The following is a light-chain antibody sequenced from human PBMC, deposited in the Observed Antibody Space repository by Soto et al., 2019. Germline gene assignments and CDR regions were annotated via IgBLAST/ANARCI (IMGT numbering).Light chain of an antibody. CDR3: QQYSKWPLT. Sequence: EIVMTQSPATLSVSPGERATLSCRASQTVYTTFAWYQQKPGQAPRLLIYGASTRATGIPARFSGTGSATEFTLTISSLQSEDSAVYYCQQYSKWPLTFGGGTKVEI. CDR2: GAS. J-gene: IGKJ4*01. CDR1: QTVYTT. V-gene: IGKV3-15*01.